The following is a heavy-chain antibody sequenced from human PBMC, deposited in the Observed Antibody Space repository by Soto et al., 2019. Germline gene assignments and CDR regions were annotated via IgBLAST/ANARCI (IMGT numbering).Heavy chain of an antibody. J-gene: IGHJ6*02. V-gene: IGHV3-49*03. CDR1: GFTFGDYA. CDR3: TRDMSVQNYYGMDV. CDR2: IRSKAYGGTT. Sequence: PGGSLRLSCTASGFTFGDYAMSWFRQAPGKGLEWVGFIRSKAYGGTTEYAASVKGRFTISRDDSKSIAYLQMNSLKAEDTAVYYCTRDMSVQNYYGMDVWGQGTTVTVSS. D-gene: IGHD3-16*01.